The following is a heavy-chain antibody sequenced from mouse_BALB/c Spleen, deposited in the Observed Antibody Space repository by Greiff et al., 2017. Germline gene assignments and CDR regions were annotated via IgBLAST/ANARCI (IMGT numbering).Heavy chain of an antibody. CDR1: GDSITSGY. J-gene: IGHJ1*01. D-gene: IGHD2-3*01. V-gene: IGHV3-8*02. CDR3: ARAIYDGFLV. CDR2: ISNSGST. Sequence: DVKLQESGPSLVKPSQTLSLTCSVTGDSITSGYWNWFRKFSGNKLEYLGYISNSGSTYYNPSFKSRISITRDTSKNQYYLQLNSVTTEDTATYYCARAIYDGFLVWGAGTTVTVSS.